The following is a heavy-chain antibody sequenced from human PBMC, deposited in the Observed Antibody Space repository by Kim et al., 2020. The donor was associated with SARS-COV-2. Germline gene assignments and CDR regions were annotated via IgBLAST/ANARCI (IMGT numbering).Heavy chain of an antibody. J-gene: IGHJ3*02. D-gene: IGHD2-8*02. V-gene: IGHV3-30*04. CDR1: GFTFSSYA. CDR2: ISYDGSNK. CDR3: ATGYCTGGVCPTPRSDAFDI. Sequence: GGSLRLSCAASGFTFSSYAMHWVRQAPGKGLEWVAVISYDGSNKYYVDSVKGRFTISRDNSKNTLYLQMNSLRAEDTAVYYCATGYCTGGVCPTPRSDAFDIWGAGTMVTVSS.